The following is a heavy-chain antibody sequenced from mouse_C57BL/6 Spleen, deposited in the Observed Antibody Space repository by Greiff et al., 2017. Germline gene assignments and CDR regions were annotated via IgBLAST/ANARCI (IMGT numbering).Heavy chain of an antibody. Sequence: EVKLMESGGGLVKPGGSLKLSCAASGFTFSDYGMHWVRQAPEKGLEWVAYISSGSSTIYYADTVTGRFTISRDNAKNTLFLQMTSLRSEDTAMYYCARPGYGSSYGFAYWGQGTLVTVSA. CDR3: ARPGYGSSYGFAY. CDR1: GFTFSDYG. D-gene: IGHD1-1*01. V-gene: IGHV5-17*01. CDR2: ISSGSSTI. J-gene: IGHJ3*01.